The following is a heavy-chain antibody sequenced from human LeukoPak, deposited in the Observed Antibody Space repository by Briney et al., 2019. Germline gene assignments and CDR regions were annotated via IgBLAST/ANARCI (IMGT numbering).Heavy chain of an antibody. Sequence: GGSLRLSCAASGFTFSSYSMSWVRQAPGKGLEWVSGINWNGGSTGYADSVKGRFTISRDNAKNSLYLQMNSLRAEDTALYYCARVKWERDLDYWGQGTLDTVSS. CDR3: ARVKWERDLDY. CDR1: GFTFSSYS. J-gene: IGHJ4*02. CDR2: INWNGGST. V-gene: IGHV3-20*04. D-gene: IGHD1-26*01.